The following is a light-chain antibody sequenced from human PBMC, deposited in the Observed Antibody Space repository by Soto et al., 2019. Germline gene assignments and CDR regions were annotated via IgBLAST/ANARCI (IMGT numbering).Light chain of an antibody. J-gene: IGKJ4*01. CDR2: RTS. Sequence: EIVMTQSPATLSVSPGARATIPCRARHIHSSTVSSDQQKPGQAARLLVCRTSSRATRSPARFSGSGAGTEWKLTISSLQSEDFEVYDYQQYNNWPRATVGGETKVDIK. V-gene: IGKV3-15*01. CDR1: HIHSST. CDR3: QQYNNWPRAT.